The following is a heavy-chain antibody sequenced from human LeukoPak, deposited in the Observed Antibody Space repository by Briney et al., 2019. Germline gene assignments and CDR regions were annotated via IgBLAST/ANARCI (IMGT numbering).Heavy chain of an antibody. CDR3: AKRSAESSGYFDS. Sequence: GGSLRLSCSASGFTFSNFAMSWVRQAPGKGLEWVSAVSSDGINTYYTDSLKGRFTISRDNSKNTVFLQMHSLTAEDTAVYYCAKRSAESSGYFDSWGQGTLVTVSS. CDR1: GFTFSNFA. J-gene: IGHJ4*02. CDR2: VSSDGINT. D-gene: IGHD6-19*01. V-gene: IGHV3-23*01.